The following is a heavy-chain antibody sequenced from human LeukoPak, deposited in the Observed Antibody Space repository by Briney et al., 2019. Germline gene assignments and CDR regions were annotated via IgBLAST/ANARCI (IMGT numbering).Heavy chain of an antibody. V-gene: IGHV1-8*01. CDR2: MNPNSGNT. D-gene: IGHD1-26*01. CDR3: ARGGKWELAYYFDY. Sequence: ASVKVSCKASGYTFTSYDINWVRQATGQGLEWMGWMNPNSGNTGYAQKFQGRVTMTRNTSISTAYVELSSLRSEDTAVYYCARGGKWELAYYFDYWGQGTLVTVSS. J-gene: IGHJ4*02. CDR1: GYTFTSYD.